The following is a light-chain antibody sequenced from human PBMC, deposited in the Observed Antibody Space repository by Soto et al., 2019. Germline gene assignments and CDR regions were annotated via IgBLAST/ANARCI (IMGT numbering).Light chain of an antibody. CDR3: CSYAGTYTPVV. V-gene: IGLV2-11*01. CDR1: SSDVGSSNF. J-gene: IGLJ2*01. Sequence: QSVLTQPRSVSGSPGQSVAISCTGTSSDVGSSNFVSWYQQHPGKAPKLMIYDITEPPSGVPDRFSGSKSGNTASLTISGLQTEDEADYYCCSYAGTYTPVVFGGGTKVTVL. CDR2: DIT.